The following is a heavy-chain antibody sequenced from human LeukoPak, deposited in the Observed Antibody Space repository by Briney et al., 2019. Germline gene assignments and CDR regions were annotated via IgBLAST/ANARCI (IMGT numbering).Heavy chain of an antibody. CDR3: ARGVVVVPAAIPSFDY. V-gene: IGHV4-30-4*08. CDR1: GGSISSYY. CDR2: IYYSGST. Sequence: PSETLSLTCTVSGGSISSYYWSWIRQPPGKGLEWIGYIYYSGSTYYNPSLKSRVTISVDTSKNQFSLKLSSVTAADTAVYYCARGVVVVPAAIPSFDYWGQGTLVTVSS. D-gene: IGHD2-2*02. J-gene: IGHJ4*02.